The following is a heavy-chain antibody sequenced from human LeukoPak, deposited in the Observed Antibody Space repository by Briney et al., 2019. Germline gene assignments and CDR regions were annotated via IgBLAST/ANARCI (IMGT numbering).Heavy chain of an antibody. CDR3: ARELLPYYDILTGYYLSAFDI. V-gene: IGHV1-69*01. J-gene: IGHJ3*02. CDR2: IIPIFGTA. D-gene: IGHD3-9*01. CDR1: GGTFSSYA. Sequence: ASVKVSCKASGGTFSSYAISWVRQAPGQGLGWMGGIIPIFGTANYAQKFQGRVTITADESTSTAYMELSSLRSEDTAVYYCARELLPYYDILTGYYLSAFDIWGQGTMVTVSS.